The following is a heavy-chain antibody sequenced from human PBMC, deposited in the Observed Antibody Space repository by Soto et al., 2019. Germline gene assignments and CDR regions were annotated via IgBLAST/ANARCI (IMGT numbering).Heavy chain of an antibody. CDR2: IYTSGST. CDR1: GGSISSYY. Sequence: SETLSLTCIVSGGSISSYYWSWIRQPAGKGLEWIGRIYTSGSTDYNPSLKSRVTMSVDTSKNQFSLKLRSVTAADTAVFYCARGISVARRDYYFDYWGQGTLVTVSS. J-gene: IGHJ4*02. D-gene: IGHD6-19*01. CDR3: ARGISVARRDYYFDY. V-gene: IGHV4-4*07.